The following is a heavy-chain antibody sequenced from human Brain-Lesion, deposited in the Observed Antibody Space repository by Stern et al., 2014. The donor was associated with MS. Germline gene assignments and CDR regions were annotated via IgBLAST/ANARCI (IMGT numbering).Heavy chain of an antibody. J-gene: IGHJ4*02. D-gene: IGHD2-2*01. Sequence: VQLVESGAEVKKPGASVGVSCEASGNSFTHFYIHWVRQATGQGLEWMGWIKPNSGGTKFAQKFQGWVTITRDTSMTTAYMEVTSLTSDDTAVYYCARGGRYYADYWGQGTLVTVSS. CDR3: ARGGRYYADY. CDR2: IKPNSGGT. CDR1: GNSFTHFY. V-gene: IGHV1-2*04.